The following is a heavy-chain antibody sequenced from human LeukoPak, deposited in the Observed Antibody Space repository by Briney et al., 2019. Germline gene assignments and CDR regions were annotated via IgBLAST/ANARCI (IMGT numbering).Heavy chain of an antibody. J-gene: IGHJ4*02. CDR3: ARVSGSYRGAIDY. V-gene: IGHV1-18*01. D-gene: IGHD1-26*01. CDR2: ISGYNGNT. CDR1: GYIFTNYY. Sequence: ASVKVSCKASGYIFTNYYITWVRQAPGQGLEYMGWISGYNGNTNYAQTLQGRVTMTTDTSTSTAYMELRSLRSDDTAVYYCARVSGSYRGAIDYWGQGTLVTVSS.